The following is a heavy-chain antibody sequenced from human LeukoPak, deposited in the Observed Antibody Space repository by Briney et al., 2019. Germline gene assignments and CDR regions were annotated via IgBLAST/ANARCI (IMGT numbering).Heavy chain of an antibody. D-gene: IGHD6-6*01. CDR2: ISTDGGHT. V-gene: IGHV3-64D*09. CDR1: GFTFSSYA. Sequence: GGSLRLSCSTYGFTFSSYAMHWVRPAPGKGLQYVSAISTDGGHTYYADSVEGTFTISRDNSKNTLYLQMSSLRAEDTAVYYCVKGGRYSGSSADFWGQGTLVTVSS. J-gene: IGHJ4*02. CDR3: VKGGRYSGSSADF.